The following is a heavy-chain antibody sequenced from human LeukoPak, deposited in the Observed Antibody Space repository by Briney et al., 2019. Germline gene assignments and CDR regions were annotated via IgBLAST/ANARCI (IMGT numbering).Heavy chain of an antibody. Sequence: AAVKVSCKASGYTFTDYYMHWVRQAPGQGLEWMGWINIKSGGSSYEQRFQGRVTMTRDTSISTAYMELSRLRSDDTAVYYCATGEALVPAVMWFDYWGQGTLVTVSS. CDR2: INIKSGGS. D-gene: IGHD2-2*01. CDR3: ATGEALVPAVMWFDY. V-gene: IGHV1-2*02. CDR1: GYTFTDYY. J-gene: IGHJ4*02.